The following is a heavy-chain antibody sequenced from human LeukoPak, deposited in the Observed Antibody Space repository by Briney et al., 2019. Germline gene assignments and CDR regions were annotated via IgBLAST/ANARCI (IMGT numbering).Heavy chain of an antibody. V-gene: IGHV4-39*07. CDR2: LYYSGST. CDR1: GGSINSHNYY. Sequence: SETLSLTCTVSGGSINSHNYYWAWIRQPPGRGLEWIGSLYYSGSTYYNPSLKSRVTISLGTSKNQFSLKLGSVTAADTAVYYCARGRDTADPWGQGTMVTVSS. D-gene: IGHD5-18*01. J-gene: IGHJ3*01. CDR3: ARGRDTADP.